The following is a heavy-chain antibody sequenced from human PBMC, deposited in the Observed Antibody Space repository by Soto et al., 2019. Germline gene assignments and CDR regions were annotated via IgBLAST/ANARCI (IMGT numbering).Heavy chain of an antibody. Sequence: SVKVSCKASGGTFSSYAISWVRQAPGQGLEWMGGIIPIFGTANFAQKFQGRVTITADESTSTAYMELSSLRSEDTAVYYCARFGYSSSWDQGVDPWGQGTLVTVSS. CDR3: ARFGYSSSWDQGVDP. J-gene: IGHJ5*02. V-gene: IGHV1-69*13. D-gene: IGHD6-13*01. CDR2: IIPIFGTA. CDR1: GGTFSSYA.